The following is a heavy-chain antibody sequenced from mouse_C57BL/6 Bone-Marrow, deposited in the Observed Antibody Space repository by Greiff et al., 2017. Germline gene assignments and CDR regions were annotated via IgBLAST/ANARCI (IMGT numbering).Heavy chain of an antibody. CDR2: ISYDGSN. D-gene: IGHD2-3*01. J-gene: IGHJ2*01. CDR1: GYSITSGYY. Sequence: ESGPGLVKPSQSLSLTCSVTGYSITSGYYWNWIRQFPGNKLEWMGYISYDGSNNYNPSLKNRISITRDTSKNQFFLKLNSVTTEDTATYYVAREDDGYPVDYWGQGTTLTVSS. CDR3: AREDDGYPVDY. V-gene: IGHV3-6*01.